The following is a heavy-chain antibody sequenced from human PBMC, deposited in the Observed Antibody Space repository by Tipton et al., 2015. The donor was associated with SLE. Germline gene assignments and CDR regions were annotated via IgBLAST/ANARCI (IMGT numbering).Heavy chain of an antibody. CDR2: IRYDGSNK. J-gene: IGHJ3*02. D-gene: IGHD3-10*01. V-gene: IGHV3-30*02. CDR3: ASGRITMVRGVTAFDI. CDR1: GFTFSSYG. Sequence: SLRLSCAASGFTFSSYGMHWVRQAPGKGLEWVAFIRYDGSNKYYADSVKGRFTISRDNAKNSLYLQMNSLRAEDTAVYYCASGRITMVRGVTAFDIWGQGTMVTVSS.